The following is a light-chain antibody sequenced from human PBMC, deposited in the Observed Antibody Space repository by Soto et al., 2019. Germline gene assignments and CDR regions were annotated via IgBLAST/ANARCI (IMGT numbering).Light chain of an antibody. V-gene: IGLV2-14*01. CDR3: SSYTTSNTRQIV. CDR2: DVS. Sequence: QSALTQPASVSGSPGQSITISCTGTNSDVGGYNYVSWYQQHPGKAPKFMIYDVSSRPSGVSDRFSGSKSGNTASLTISGPQGEEQAEYYCSSYTTSNTRQIVFGTGTKVTVL. J-gene: IGLJ1*01. CDR1: NSDVGGYNY.